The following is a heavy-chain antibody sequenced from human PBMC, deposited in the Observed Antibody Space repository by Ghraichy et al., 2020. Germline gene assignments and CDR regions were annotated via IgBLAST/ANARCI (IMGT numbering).Heavy chain of an antibody. D-gene: IGHD1-7*01. CDR2: IYTSGST. CDR1: GASIGDYY. V-gene: IGHV4-4*07. CDR3: ARDRGIPATRDSYYFDY. Sequence: SETLSLTCSVSGASIGDYYWSWIRQPAGKGLEWIGRIYTSGSTNSNPSLKSRVTMSLDTSKNQFSLRLSSVTAADTAVYYCARDRGIPATRDSYYFDYWSQGTLVTVTS. J-gene: IGHJ4*02.